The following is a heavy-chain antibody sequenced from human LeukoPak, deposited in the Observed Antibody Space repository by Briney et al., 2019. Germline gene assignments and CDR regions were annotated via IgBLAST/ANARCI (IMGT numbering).Heavy chain of an antibody. CDR3: ARDRSKVGIAVAGATDY. J-gene: IGHJ4*02. CDR2: ISAYNGNT. Sequence: ASVTVSCKASGYTFTSYGISWVRQAPGQGLEWMGWISAYNGNTNYAQKLQGRVTMTTDTSTSTAYMELRSLRSDDTAVYYCARDRSKVGIAVAGATDYWGQGTLVTVSS. CDR1: GYTFTSYG. D-gene: IGHD6-19*01. V-gene: IGHV1-18*01.